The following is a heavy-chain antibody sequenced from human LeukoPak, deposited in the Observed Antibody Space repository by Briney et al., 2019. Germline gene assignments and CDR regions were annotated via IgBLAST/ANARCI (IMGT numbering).Heavy chain of an antibody. V-gene: IGHV4-59*01. Sequence: SETLSLTCTVSGVSISSYYWSWIRQPPGKGLEWIGYIYYSGSTNYNPSLKSRVTISVDTSKNQFSLKLRSVTAADTAVYYCARDGGAYCGGDCFYNWLDPWGQGTLVTVSS. J-gene: IGHJ5*02. D-gene: IGHD2-21*02. CDR1: GVSISSYY. CDR3: ARDGGAYCGGDCFYNWLDP. CDR2: IYYSGST.